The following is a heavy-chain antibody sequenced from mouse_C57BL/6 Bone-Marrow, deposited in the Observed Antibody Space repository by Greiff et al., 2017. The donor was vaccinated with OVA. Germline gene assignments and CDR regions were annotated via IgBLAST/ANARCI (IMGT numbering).Heavy chain of an antibody. CDR3: AELRGFAY. J-gene: IGHJ3*01. CDR1: GFNIKNTY. CDR2: IDPATGNS. Sequence: VQLKQSVAELVRPGASVKLSCTASGFNIKNTYMHWVKQRPEQGLEWIGRIDPATGNSTSAPKFQGKGTITADTSSNTAYLQLSSLTSEDTAIYYCAELRGFAYWGQGTLVTVSA. D-gene: IGHD1-1*01. V-gene: IGHV14-3*01.